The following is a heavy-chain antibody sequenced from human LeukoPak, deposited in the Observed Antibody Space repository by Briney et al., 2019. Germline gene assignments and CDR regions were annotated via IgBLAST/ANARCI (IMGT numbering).Heavy chain of an antibody. J-gene: IGHJ4*02. CDR1: GYSFTTYW. V-gene: IGHV5-51*01. Sequence: GESLKISCKGSGYSFTTYWIGWVRQMPGKGLEWMGIIYPGDSDTRYSPSFQGQVTISADKSISTAYLQWSSLKASDTAMYYCARGLIDFGATANYFDYWGQGTLVTVSS. D-gene: IGHD3-10*01. CDR2: IYPGDSDT. CDR3: ARGLIDFGATANYFDY.